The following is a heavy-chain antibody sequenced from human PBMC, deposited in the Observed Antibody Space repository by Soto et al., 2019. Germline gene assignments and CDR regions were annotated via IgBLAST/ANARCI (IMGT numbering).Heavy chain of an antibody. CDR3: AREMATIPDYYYYYGMDV. D-gene: IGHD5-12*01. CDR1: GFTFSSYS. Sequence: EVQLVESGGGLVKPGGSLRLSCAASGFTFSSYSMNWVRQAPGKGLEWVSSISSSSSYIYYADSVKGRFTISRDNAKNSLYLQMNSRRAEDTAVYYCAREMATIPDYYYYYGMDVWGQGTTVTVSS. V-gene: IGHV3-21*01. CDR2: ISSSSSYI. J-gene: IGHJ6*02.